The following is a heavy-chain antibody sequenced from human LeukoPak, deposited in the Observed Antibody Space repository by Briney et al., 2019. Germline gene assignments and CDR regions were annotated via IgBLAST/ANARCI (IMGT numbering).Heavy chain of an antibody. J-gene: IGHJ4*02. Sequence: PSETLSLTCTVSGGSVSSYYWSWIRQPPGKGLEWIWHMYYSGSTNYSPSLKSRVTILVDTSKKQFSLKVTSVTAADTAVYYCTRAGSDWSFDYWGQGTLVTVSS. CDR1: GGSVSSYY. CDR3: TRAGSDWSFDY. D-gene: IGHD6-19*01. V-gene: IGHV4-59*02. CDR2: MYYSGST.